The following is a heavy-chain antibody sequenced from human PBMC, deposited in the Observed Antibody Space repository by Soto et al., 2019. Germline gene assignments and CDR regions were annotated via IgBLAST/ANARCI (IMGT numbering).Heavy chain of an antibody. D-gene: IGHD3-22*01. V-gene: IGHV2-70*01. CDR1: GFSLSTSGMC. CDR2: IDWDDDK. CDR3: ARISASDSSGYYSYYYGMDV. Sequence: SGPTLVNPTQTLTLTCTFSGFSLSTSGMCVSWIRQPPGKALEWLALIDWDDDKYYSTSLKTRLTISKDTSKNQVVLTMTNMDPVDTATYYCARISASDSSGYYSYYYGMDVWGQGTTVTVSS. J-gene: IGHJ6*02.